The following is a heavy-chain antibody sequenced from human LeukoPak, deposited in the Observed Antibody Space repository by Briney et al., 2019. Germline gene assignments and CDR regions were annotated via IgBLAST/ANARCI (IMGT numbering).Heavy chain of an antibody. Sequence: SETLSLTCAVYGGSFSGYYWSWIRQPPGKGLEWIGEINHSGSTNYNPSLKSRVTISVDTSKNQFSLNLSSVTAADTAVYYCARASVLLSADYWGQGTLVTVSS. D-gene: IGHD3-16*01. CDR1: GGSFSGYY. CDR3: ARASVLLSADY. J-gene: IGHJ4*02. V-gene: IGHV4-34*01. CDR2: INHSGST.